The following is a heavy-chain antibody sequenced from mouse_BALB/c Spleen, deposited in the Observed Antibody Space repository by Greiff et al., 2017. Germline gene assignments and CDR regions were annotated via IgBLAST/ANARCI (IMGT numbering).Heavy chain of an antibody. CDR1: GFNIKDTY. D-gene: IGHD2-14*01. Sequence: EVQLQQSGAELVKPGASVKLSCTASGFNIKDTYMHWVKQRPEQGLEWIGRIDPANGNTKYDPKFQGKATITADTSSNTAYLQLSSLTSEDTAVYYCARYYRYDDPWCAYWGQGTLVTVSA. CDR2: IDPANGNT. CDR3: ARYYRYDDPWCAY. J-gene: IGHJ3*01. V-gene: IGHV14-3*02.